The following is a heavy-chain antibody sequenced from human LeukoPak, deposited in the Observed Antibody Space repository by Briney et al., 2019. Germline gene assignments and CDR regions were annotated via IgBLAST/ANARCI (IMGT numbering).Heavy chain of an antibody. CDR1: GFTFDDYA. CDR2: MSWNSGSI. D-gene: IGHD3-22*01. CDR3: AKDSTEHYESSGYLDY. V-gene: IGHV3-9*03. J-gene: IGHJ4*02. Sequence: PGGSLRLSCAASGFTFDDYAMHWLRQAPGKGLEWVSGMSWNSGSIGYADSVKGRFTISRDNAKNSLYLQMNSLRAEDMALYYCAKDSTEHYESSGYLDYWGQGTLVTVSS.